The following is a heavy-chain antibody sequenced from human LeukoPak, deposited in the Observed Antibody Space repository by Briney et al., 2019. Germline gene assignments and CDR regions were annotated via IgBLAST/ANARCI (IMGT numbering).Heavy chain of an antibody. CDR1: GFTFSSYE. Sequence: PGGSLRLSCAASGFTFSSYEMNWVRQAPGKGLEWVSYISSSGSTIYYADSVKGRFTISRDNAKNSLYLQMNSLRAEDTAVYYCARKGGDYGEGYYFDYWGQGTLVTVSS. V-gene: IGHV3-48*03. CDR2: ISSSGSTI. D-gene: IGHD4-17*01. CDR3: ARKGGDYGEGYYFDY. J-gene: IGHJ4*02.